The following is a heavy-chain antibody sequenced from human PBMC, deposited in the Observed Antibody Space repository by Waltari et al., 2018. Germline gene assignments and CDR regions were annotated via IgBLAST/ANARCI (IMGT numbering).Heavy chain of an antibody. J-gene: IGHJ5*02. Sequence: EVQLVQSGAEVKKPGESLRISCKGSGYSFASYWISWVRQMPGKGLEWMGRIEPSDAYTNYSPSFQGHVTISADKSISTAYLQWSSLKASDTAMYYCARHRGYGDYENPWGQGTLVTVSS. D-gene: IGHD4-17*01. CDR1: GYSFASYW. CDR2: IEPSDAYT. CDR3: ARHRGYGDYENP. V-gene: IGHV5-10-1*03.